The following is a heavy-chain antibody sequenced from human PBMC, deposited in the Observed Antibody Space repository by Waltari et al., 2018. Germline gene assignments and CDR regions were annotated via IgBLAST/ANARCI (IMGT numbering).Heavy chain of an antibody. CDR2: MYYTGTA. V-gene: IGHV4-59*01. D-gene: IGHD2-15*01. J-gene: IGHJ4*02. Sequence: QVQLQESGPGLVKPSETLSLTCTVSGASITTYYYSWIRQYPGKGLQWFGSMYYTGTAYYNPSLKSRVTISLDTSKNQFSLSLTSVTTADTAVYYCARDYPAAHVFDYWGQGTVVAVSS. CDR3: ARDYPAAHVFDY. CDR1: GASITTYY.